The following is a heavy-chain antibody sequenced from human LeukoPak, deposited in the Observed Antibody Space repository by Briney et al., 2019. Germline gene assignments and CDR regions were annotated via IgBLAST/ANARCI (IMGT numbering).Heavy chain of an antibody. D-gene: IGHD3-10*01. V-gene: IGHV1-46*01. CDR1: GYTFTSYY. J-gene: IGHJ4*02. CDR2: INPSGGST. CDR3: ARDSALHYYGSGSYYY. Sequence: GASVKVSCKASGYTFTSYYMHWVRQAPGQGLEWMGIINPSGGSTSYAQKFQGRVTMTRDTSTSTADMELRSLRSDDTAVYYCARDSALHYYGSGSYYYWGQGTLVTVSS.